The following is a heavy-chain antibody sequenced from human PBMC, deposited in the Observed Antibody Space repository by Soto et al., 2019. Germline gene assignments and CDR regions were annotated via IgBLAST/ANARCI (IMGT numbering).Heavy chain of an antibody. CDR3: ARYTYYDFWSGYYRGSGYYYYMDV. CDR2: MNPNSGNT. CDR1: GYTFTSYD. Sequence: ASVKVSCKASGYTFTSYDINWVRQATGQGLEWMGWMNPNSGNTGYAQKFQGRVTMTRNTSISTAYMGLSSLRSEDTAVYYCARYTYYDFWSGYYRGSGYYYYMDVWGKGTTVTVSS. D-gene: IGHD3-3*01. V-gene: IGHV1-8*01. J-gene: IGHJ6*03.